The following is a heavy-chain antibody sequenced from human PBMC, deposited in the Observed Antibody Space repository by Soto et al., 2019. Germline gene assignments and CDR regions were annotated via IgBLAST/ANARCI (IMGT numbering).Heavy chain of an antibody. CDR2: IKQDGSEK. CDR3: AREWGAIAAAGTGYYYGMDV. V-gene: IGHV3-7*03. J-gene: IGHJ6*02. CDR1: GFTFSSYW. D-gene: IGHD6-13*01. Sequence: GGSLRLSCAASGFTFSSYWMSWVRQAPGKGLERVANIKQDGSEKYYVDSVKGRFTISRDNAKNSLYLQMNSLRAEDTAVYYCAREWGAIAAAGTGYYYGMDVWGQGTTVTVSS.